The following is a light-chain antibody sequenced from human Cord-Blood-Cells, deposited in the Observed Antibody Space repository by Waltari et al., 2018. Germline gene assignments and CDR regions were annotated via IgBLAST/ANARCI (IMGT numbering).Light chain of an antibody. CDR2: DAS. Sequence: VLTQSPATLSLSPGDRATLSCRASQSVSSYLAWYQQKPCQAPRLLIYDASNRATGIPARFSGSGSGTDFTLTISSLEPEDFAVYYCQQRSNWPRYTFGQGTKLEIK. V-gene: IGKV3-11*01. CDR1: QSVSSY. CDR3: QQRSNWPRYT. J-gene: IGKJ2*01.